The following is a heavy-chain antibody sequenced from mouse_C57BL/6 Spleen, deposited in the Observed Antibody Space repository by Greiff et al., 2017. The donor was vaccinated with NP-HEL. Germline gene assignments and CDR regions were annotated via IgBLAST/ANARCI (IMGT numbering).Heavy chain of an antibody. CDR2: INPSSGYT. Sequence: VQLQQSGAELAKPGASVKLSCKASGYTFTSYWMHWVKQRPGQGLEWIGYINPSSGYTKYNQKFKDKATLTEDKSSSTAYMQLSSLTYEDSAVYYCARSYYDYDWFAYWGQGTLVTVSA. V-gene: IGHV1-7*01. CDR1: GYTFTSYW. J-gene: IGHJ3*01. CDR3: ARSYYDYDWFAY. D-gene: IGHD2-4*01.